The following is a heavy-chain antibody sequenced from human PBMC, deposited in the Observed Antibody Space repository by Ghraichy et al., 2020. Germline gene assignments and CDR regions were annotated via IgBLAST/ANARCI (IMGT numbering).Heavy chain of an antibody. CDR2: IDWDDDK. CDR3: ASGGSWSGYSPYYYYGMDV. CDR1: GFSLSTSGMC. J-gene: IGHJ6*02. Sequence: SGPTLVKPTQTLTLTCTFSGFSLSTSGMCVSWIRQPPGKALEWLALIDWDDDKYYSTSLKTRLTISKDTSKNQVVLTMTNMDPVDTATYYCASGGSWSGYSPYYYYGMDVWGQGTTVTVSS. D-gene: IGHD3-3*01. V-gene: IGHV2-70*01.